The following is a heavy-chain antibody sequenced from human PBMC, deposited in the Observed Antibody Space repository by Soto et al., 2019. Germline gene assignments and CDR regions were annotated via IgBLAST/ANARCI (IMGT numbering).Heavy chain of an antibody. CDR1: GFTFISYS. CDR2: ISSSSSYI. D-gene: IGHD6-19*01. Sequence: GGSLRLSCAASGFTFISYSMNWVRQAPGKGLEWVSSISSSSSYIYYADSVKGRFTISRDNAKNSLYLQMNSLRAEDTGIYYCVRSSDAAFDIWAQGTMVTV. CDR3: VRSSDAAFDI. J-gene: IGHJ3*02. V-gene: IGHV3-21*01.